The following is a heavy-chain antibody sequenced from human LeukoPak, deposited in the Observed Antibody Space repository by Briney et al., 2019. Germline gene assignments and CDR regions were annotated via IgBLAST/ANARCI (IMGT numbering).Heavy chain of an antibody. V-gene: IGHV4-59*08. D-gene: IGHD3-22*01. CDR2: ISYSGST. J-gene: IGHJ3*02. Sequence: PSETLSLTCTVSGGSISNHYWSWIRQPPGKELEWIGYISYSGSTNYNPSLTSRVTISVDTSKNQFSLNLSSVTAADTAVYYCARPSRTGSGWDAFDIWGQGTMVTVSS. CDR3: ARPSRTGSGWDAFDI. CDR1: GGSISNHY.